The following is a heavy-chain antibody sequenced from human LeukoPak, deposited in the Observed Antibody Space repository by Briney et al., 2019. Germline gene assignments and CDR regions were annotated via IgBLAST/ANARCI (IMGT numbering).Heavy chain of an antibody. CDR2: IYHSGST. J-gene: IGHJ5*02. Sequence: SETLSLTCGVSGGSISNTNWWTWVRPPPGKGLEWIGEIYHSGSTNYNPSLKSRVTISVDKSKNQFSLKLSSVTAADTAVYYCARTSRINMVLDPWGQGTLVTVSS. D-gene: IGHD3-10*01. V-gene: IGHV4/OR15-8*01. CDR3: ARTSRINMVLDP. CDR1: GGSISNTNW.